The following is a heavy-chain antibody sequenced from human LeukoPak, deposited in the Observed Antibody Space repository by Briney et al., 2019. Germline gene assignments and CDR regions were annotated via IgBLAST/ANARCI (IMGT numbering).Heavy chain of an antibody. CDR1: GFTFSDYY. CDR2: IRYDGSNK. D-gene: IGHD1-26*01. CDR3: ARAQSGSHIQFYFDY. V-gene: IGHV3-30*02. Sequence: PGGSLRLSCAASGFTFSDYYMSWVRQAPGKGLERVAFIRYDGSNKYYADSVKGRFTISRDNSKNTLYLQMNSLRAEDTAVYYCARAQSGSHIQFYFDYWGQGTLVTVSS. J-gene: IGHJ4*02.